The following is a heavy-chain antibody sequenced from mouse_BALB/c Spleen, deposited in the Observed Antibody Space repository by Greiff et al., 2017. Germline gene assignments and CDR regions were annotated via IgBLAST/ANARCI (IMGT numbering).Heavy chain of an antibody. D-gene: IGHD1-1*01. CDR2: IYPGNVNT. Sequence: QVQLQQSGPELVKPGASVRISCKASGYTFTSYYIHWVKQRPGQGLEWIGWIYPGNVNTKYNEKFKGKATLTADKSSSTAYMQLSSLTFEDSAVYFCARGIYYYGSSEDYAMDYWGQGTSVTVSS. J-gene: IGHJ4*01. CDR1: GYTFTSYY. CDR3: ARGIYYYGSSEDYAMDY. V-gene: IGHV1S56*01.